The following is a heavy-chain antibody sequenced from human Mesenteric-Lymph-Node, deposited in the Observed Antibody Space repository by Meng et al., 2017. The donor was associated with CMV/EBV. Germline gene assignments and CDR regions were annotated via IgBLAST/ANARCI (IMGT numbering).Heavy chain of an antibody. Sequence: GGSLKISCVASGFTFSSYGMHWVRQAPGKGLEWVANIKQDGSEKYYVDSVKGRFTISRDNAKNSLYLQMNSLRAEDTAVYYCARGYCSSTSCYMALYYYYGMDVWGQGTTVTVSS. V-gene: IGHV3-7*01. CDR1: GFTFSSYG. D-gene: IGHD2-2*02. CDR3: ARGYCSSTSCYMALYYYYGMDV. J-gene: IGHJ6*02. CDR2: IKQDGSEK.